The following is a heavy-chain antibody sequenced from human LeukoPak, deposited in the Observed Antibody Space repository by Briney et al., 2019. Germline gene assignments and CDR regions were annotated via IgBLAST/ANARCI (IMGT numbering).Heavy chain of an antibody. CDR1: GYTLTELS. CDR2: FDPEDGET. V-gene: IGHV1-24*01. D-gene: IGHD6-13*01. J-gene: IGHJ4*02. CDR3: ATVPEIARYSSSWYY. Sequence: GASVTVSCKVSGYTLTELSMHWVRQAPGKGLEWMGGFDPEDGETIYAQKFQGRVTMTEDTSTDTAYMELSSLRSEDTAVYCCATVPEIARYSSSWYYWGQGTLVTVSS.